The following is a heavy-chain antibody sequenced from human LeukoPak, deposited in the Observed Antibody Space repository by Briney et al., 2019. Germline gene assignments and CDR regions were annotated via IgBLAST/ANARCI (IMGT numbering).Heavy chain of an antibody. Sequence: SESLSHACGVAGDSICSGKWWRWVRKPPGKGLEWIGEVFHRGNTNYNSSFESRVTMSVDKSKKQFSLKLTSVTAADTAVYYCARLTKYYDNSGYYLDAFDIWGQGTMVTVSS. CDR2: VFHRGNT. V-gene: IGHV4-4*02. J-gene: IGHJ3*02. CDR1: GDSICSGKW. D-gene: IGHD3-22*01. CDR3: ARLTKYYDNSGYYLDAFDI.